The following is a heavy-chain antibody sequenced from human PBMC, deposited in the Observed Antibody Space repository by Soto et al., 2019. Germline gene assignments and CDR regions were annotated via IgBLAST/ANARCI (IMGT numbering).Heavy chain of an antibody. V-gene: IGHV4-61*08. J-gene: IGHJ3*02. CDR2: IYYSGGT. Sequence: SGPTLVNPTQTLTLTCTFCGFSLSTSGMCVSWIRQPPGKGLEWIGYIYYSGGTNYNPSLKSRVTISVDTSKNQFSLKLSSVTAADTAVYYCARNYGLVAFDIWAKGQWSPSPQ. D-gene: IGHD4-17*01. CDR1: GFSLSTSGMC. CDR3: ARNYGLVAFDI.